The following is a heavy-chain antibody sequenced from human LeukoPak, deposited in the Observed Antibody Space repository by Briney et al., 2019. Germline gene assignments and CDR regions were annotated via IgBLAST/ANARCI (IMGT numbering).Heavy chain of an antibody. J-gene: IGHJ5*02. D-gene: IGHD6-19*01. CDR2: IYYSGII. V-gene: IGHV4-59*08. CDR1: GASISSYY. CDR3: ARLGVAGTSWFDP. Sequence: SETLSLTCTVSGASISSYYWSWIRQPPGKGLEWIGYIYYSGIINYNPSLKSRVTMSVDTSKNQFSLKLSPATAADTAVYYCARLGVAGTSWFDPWGQGTLVTVSS.